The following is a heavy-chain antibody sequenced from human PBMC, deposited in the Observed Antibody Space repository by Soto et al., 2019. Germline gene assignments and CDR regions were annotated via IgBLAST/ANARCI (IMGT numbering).Heavy chain of an antibody. Sequence: GSLRLSCAASGFSVSSNYMSWVRQAPGKGLEWVSVIYAGGNTHYADSVEGRFTISRDNSNNMLYLQMNSLRAEGTAVYYCVREKVTMIVGFYYFDYWGQGTRVTVSS. D-gene: IGHD3-22*01. CDR3: VREKVTMIVGFYYFDY. CDR1: GFSVSSNY. CDR2: IYAGGNT. J-gene: IGHJ4*02. V-gene: IGHV3-66*01.